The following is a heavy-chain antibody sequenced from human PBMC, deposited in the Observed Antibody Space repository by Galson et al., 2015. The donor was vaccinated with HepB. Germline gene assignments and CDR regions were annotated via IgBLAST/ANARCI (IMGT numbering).Heavy chain of an antibody. D-gene: IGHD6-19*01. CDR3: AKASRPVPLYYYYYGMDV. Sequence: SLRLSCAASGFTFSSYSMNWVRQAPGKGLEWVSYISSSSSTIYYADSVKGRFTISRDNAKNSLYLQMNSLRAEDTAVYYCAKASRPVPLYYYYYGMDVWGQGTTVTVSS. CDR2: ISSSSSTI. J-gene: IGHJ6*02. CDR1: GFTFSSYS. V-gene: IGHV3-48*01.